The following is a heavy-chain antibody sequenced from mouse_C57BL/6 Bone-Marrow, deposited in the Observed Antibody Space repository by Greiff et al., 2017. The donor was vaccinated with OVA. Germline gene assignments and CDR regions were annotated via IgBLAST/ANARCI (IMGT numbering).Heavy chain of an antibody. J-gene: IGHJ4*01. CDR1: GYTFTTYP. Sequence: VQLQQSGAELVKPGASVKMSCKASGYTFTTYPIEWMKQNHGKSLEWIGNFHPYNDDTKYNEKFKGKATLTVEKSSSTVYLELSRLTSDDSAVYYYERGNDYDALYYDMDYWGQGTSVTVSS. CDR3: ERGNDYDALYYDMDY. D-gene: IGHD2-4*01. CDR2: FHPYNDDT. V-gene: IGHV1-47*01.